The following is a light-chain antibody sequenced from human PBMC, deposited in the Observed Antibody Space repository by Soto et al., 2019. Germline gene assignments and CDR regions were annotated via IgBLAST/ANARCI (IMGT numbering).Light chain of an antibody. CDR3: AAWDDSLNGVI. Sequence: QTVVTQPPSASGTPGQRITISCSGSSSNIGSHTVNWHQQVPGTAPKLLIYSNNERPSGVPDRFSGSKPGTSASLAISGLQSGDEADYYCAAWDDSLNGVIFGGGTKVTVL. CDR1: SSNIGSHT. J-gene: IGLJ2*01. V-gene: IGLV1-44*01. CDR2: SNN.